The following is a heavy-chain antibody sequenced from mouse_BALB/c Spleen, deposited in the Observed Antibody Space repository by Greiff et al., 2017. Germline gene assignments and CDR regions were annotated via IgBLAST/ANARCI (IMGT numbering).Heavy chain of an antibody. CDR3: ARGGNYPAWFAY. D-gene: IGHD2-1*01. Sequence: DLVKPGASVKLSCKASGYTFTSYWINWIKQRPGQGLEWIGRIAPGSGSTYYNEKFKGKATLTVDTSSSTAYIQLSSLSSEDSAVYFCARGGNYPAWFAYWGQGTLVTVSA. CDR2: IAPGSGST. V-gene: IGHV1S41*01. J-gene: IGHJ3*01. CDR1: GYTFTSYW.